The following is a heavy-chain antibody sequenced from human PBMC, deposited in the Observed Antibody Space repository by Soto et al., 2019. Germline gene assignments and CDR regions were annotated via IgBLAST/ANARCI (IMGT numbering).Heavy chain of an antibody. V-gene: IGHV3-23*01. D-gene: IGHD3-10*01. J-gene: IGHJ4*02. CDR2: ISGSGGST. CDR3: ARSGRGAYYFDY. Sequence: GGSVRLSXAASGFTFSSYAMSWVRQAPGKGLEWVSAISGSGGSTYYADSVKGRFTISRDNSKNTLYLQMNSLRAEDTAVYYCARSGRGAYYFDYWGQGTLVTVSS. CDR1: GFTFSSYA.